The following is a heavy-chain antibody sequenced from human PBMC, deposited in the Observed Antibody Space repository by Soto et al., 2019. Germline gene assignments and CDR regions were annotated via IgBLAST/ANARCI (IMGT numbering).Heavy chain of an antibody. CDR1: GYTFTSYG. Sequence: ASVKVSCKASGYTFTSYGISWVRQAPGQGLEWMGWISAYNGNTNYAQKLQGRVTMTTDTSTSTAYMELRSLRSDDTAVYYCAWFWVTPFYYYGMYVWGQGTTVTVSS. CDR2: ISAYNGNT. D-gene: IGHD2-21*02. V-gene: IGHV1-18*01. CDR3: AWFWVTPFYYYGMYV. J-gene: IGHJ6*02.